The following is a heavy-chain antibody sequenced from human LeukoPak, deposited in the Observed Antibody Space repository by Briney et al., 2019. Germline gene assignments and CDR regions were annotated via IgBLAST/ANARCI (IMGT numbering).Heavy chain of an antibody. J-gene: IGHJ4*02. CDR1: GYTLTELS. V-gene: IGHV1-24*01. CDR2: FDPEDGET. CDR3: ATGAGSWYYFDY. Sequence: SVKVSCKVSGYTLTELSMHWVRQAPGKGLEWMGGFDPEDGETIYAQKFQGRVTMTEDTSTDTAYMELSSLRSEDTAVYYCATGAGSWYYFDYWGQGTLVTVSS. D-gene: IGHD6-13*01.